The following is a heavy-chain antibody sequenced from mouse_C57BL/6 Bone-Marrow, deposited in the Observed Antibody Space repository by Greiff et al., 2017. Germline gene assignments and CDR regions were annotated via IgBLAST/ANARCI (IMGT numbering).Heavy chain of an antibody. Sequence: QVQLKQSGAELARPGASVKLSCKASGYTFTSYGISWVKQRTGQGLEWIGEIYPRSGNTYYNEKFKGKATLTADKSSSTAYMELRSLTSEDSAVYFCAMPTVVATDYWGQGTTLTVSS. D-gene: IGHD1-1*01. CDR1: GYTFTSYG. J-gene: IGHJ2*01. V-gene: IGHV1-81*01. CDR3: AMPTVVATDY. CDR2: IYPRSGNT.